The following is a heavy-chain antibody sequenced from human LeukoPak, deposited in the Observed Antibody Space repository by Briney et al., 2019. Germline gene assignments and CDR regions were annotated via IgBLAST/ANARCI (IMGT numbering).Heavy chain of an antibody. CDR1: GFTFSSYW. Sequence: GGSLRLSCAASGFTFSSYWMSWVRQAPGKGLEWVANIKQDGSEKYYVDSVKGRFTISRDISKNTLSLQLSSLRPEDTAVYFCAGGTDFWSGYSFDSWGQGTLVTVSS. CDR3: AGGTDFWSGYSFDS. J-gene: IGHJ4*02. CDR2: IKQDGSEK. D-gene: IGHD3-3*01. V-gene: IGHV3-7*03.